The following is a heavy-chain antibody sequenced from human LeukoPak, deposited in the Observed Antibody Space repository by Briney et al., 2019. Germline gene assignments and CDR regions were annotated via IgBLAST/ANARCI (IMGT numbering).Heavy chain of an antibody. CDR1: GGTFSSYA. CDR2: IIPIFGTA. V-gene: IGHV1-69*13. J-gene: IGHJ5*02. Sequence: GASVKVSCKASGGTFSSYAISWVRQAPGQGLEWMGGIIPIFGTANYAQKFQGRVTITADESTSTAYMELSSLRSEDTAVYYCARGESVRLDYNWFDPWGQGTLVTVSS. CDR3: ARGESVRLDYNWFDP. D-gene: IGHD3-16*01.